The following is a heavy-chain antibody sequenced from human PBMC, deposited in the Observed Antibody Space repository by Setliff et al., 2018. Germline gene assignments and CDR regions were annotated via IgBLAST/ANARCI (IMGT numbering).Heavy chain of an antibody. V-gene: IGHV3-30*03. CDR2: LSDDGSNE. J-gene: IGHJ4*02. D-gene: IGHD6-19*01. Sequence: GGSLRLSCAASGFTVSSFSMHWVRQAPVKGLDWVATLSDDGSNEFYADSVKGRFTIFRDNSKNMLYLQMSSLRPEDSAFFYCARVGPSQGIAVATYFFDYWGQGTLVTVSS. CDR3: ARVGPSQGIAVATYFFDY. CDR1: GFTVSSFS.